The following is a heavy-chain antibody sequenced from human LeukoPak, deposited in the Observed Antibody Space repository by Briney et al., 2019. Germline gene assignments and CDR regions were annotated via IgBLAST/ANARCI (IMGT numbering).Heavy chain of an antibody. CDR2: MNPNSGNT. Sequence: ASVKVSCKASGYTFTSYDINWVRQATGQGLEWKGWMNPNSGNTGYAQKFQGRVTMTRNTSISTAYMELSSLRSEDTAVYYCARGLIAAAGNWFDPWGQGTLVTVSS. CDR3: ARGLIAAAGNWFDP. J-gene: IGHJ5*02. V-gene: IGHV1-8*01. CDR1: GYTFTSYD. D-gene: IGHD6-13*01.